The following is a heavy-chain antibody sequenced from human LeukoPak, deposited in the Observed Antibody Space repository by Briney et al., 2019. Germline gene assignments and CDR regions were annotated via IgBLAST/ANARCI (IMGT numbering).Heavy chain of an antibody. Sequence: SETLSLTCTVSGGSISSGGYYWSWIHQHPGKGLEWIGYIYYSGSTYYNPSLKSRVTISVDTSKNQFSLKLSSVTAADTAVYYCARDLTTVTTRWFDPWGQGTLVTVSS. CDR1: GGSISSGGYY. D-gene: IGHD4-17*01. J-gene: IGHJ5*02. CDR3: ARDLTTVTTRWFDP. CDR2: IYYSGST. V-gene: IGHV4-31*03.